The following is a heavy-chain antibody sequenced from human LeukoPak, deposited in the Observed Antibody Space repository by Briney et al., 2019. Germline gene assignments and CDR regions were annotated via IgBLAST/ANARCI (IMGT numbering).Heavy chain of an antibody. CDR1: GFTFSDHY. CDR2: ISSSGTTI. D-gene: IGHD3-22*01. V-gene: IGHV3-11*04. J-gene: IGHJ4*02. CDR3: AGLPNYYDSSGLNDY. Sequence: PGGSLTLSCAASGFTFSDHYMSWMRQTPGKGLEWVSYISSSGTTIYYADSVKGRFTISRDNAKNSLYLQMNSLRAEDTAVYYCAGLPNYYDSSGLNDYWGQGTLVTVSS.